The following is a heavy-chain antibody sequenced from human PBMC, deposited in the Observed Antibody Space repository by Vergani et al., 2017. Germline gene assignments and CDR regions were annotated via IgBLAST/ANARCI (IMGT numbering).Heavy chain of an antibody. CDR2: ISGSGGST. V-gene: IGHV3-9*01. CDR1: GFTFDDYA. J-gene: IGHJ4*02. D-gene: IGHD3-10*01. CDR3: ARSHRYPGYYYGSGLLDY. Sequence: EVQLVESGGGLVQPGRSLRLSCAASGFTFDDYAMHWVRQAPGKGLEWVSAISGSGGSTSYAQKFQGRVTMTRDTSTRTVYMELSSLRSEDTAVYYCARSHRYPGYYYGSGLLDYWGQGTLVTVSS.